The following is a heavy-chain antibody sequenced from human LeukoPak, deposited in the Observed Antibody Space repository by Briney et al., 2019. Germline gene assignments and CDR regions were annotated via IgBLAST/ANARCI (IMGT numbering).Heavy chain of an antibody. J-gene: IGHJ6*03. CDR1: GYTFTSYY. CDR2: INPSGGST. Sequence: ASVKVSCKASGYTFTSYYMHWVRQAPGQGLEWMGIINPSGGSTSYAQTFQGRVTMTRDTSTSTVYMELSSLRSEDTAVYYCARAWDTAMVKTVMNYYYMDVWGKGTTVTVSS. CDR3: ARAWDTAMVKTVMNYYYMDV. D-gene: IGHD5-18*01. V-gene: IGHV1-46*01.